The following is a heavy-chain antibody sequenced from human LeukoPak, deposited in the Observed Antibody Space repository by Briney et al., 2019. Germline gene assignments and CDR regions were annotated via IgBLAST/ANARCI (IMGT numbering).Heavy chain of an antibody. J-gene: IGHJ4*02. CDR3: ASDLGYCSGGSCYAPGH. CDR2: IIPIFGIA. CDR1: GGTFSSYA. D-gene: IGHD2-15*01. Sequence: ASVKVSCKASGGTFSSYAISWVRQAPGQGLEWMGRIIPIFGIANYAQKFQGRVTITADKSTSTAYMELSSLRSEDPAVYYCASDLGYCSGGSCYAPGHWAQGTLVRVSS. V-gene: IGHV1-69*04.